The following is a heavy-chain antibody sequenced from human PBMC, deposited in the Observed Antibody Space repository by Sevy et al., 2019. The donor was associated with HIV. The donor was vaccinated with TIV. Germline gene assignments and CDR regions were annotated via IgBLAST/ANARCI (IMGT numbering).Heavy chain of an antibody. CDR2: IIPIFDTA. CDR1: GGTFSSYA. CDR3: AVGYCSSTSCLISYYYYYMDV. D-gene: IGHD2-2*01. J-gene: IGHJ6*03. Sequence: ASVKVSCKASGGTFSSYAISWARQAPGQGLEWMGGIIPIFDTANYAQKFQGRVTITADKSTSTAYMELSSLRSEDTAVYYCAVGYCSSTSCLISYYYYYMDVWGKGTTVTVSS. V-gene: IGHV1-69*06.